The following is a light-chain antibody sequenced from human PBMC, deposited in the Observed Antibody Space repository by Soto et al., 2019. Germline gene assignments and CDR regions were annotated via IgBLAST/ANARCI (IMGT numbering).Light chain of an antibody. J-gene: IGLJ1*01. CDR3: SSYKTTNTYV. V-gene: IGLV2-14*01. Sequence: QSALTQPASVSGSPGQSITISCTGTSSDVGGYNYVSWSQQHPGKAPKLMIYEVSNRPSGVSNRFSGSKSGNTASLTISGLQAEDEADYYCSSYKTTNTYVFGTGTKATLL. CDR1: SSDVGGYNY. CDR2: EVS.